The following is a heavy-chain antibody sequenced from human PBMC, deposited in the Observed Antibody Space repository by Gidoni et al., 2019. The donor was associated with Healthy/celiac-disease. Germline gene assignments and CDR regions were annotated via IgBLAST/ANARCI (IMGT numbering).Heavy chain of an antibody. Sequence: QVQLQQSGPGLVKPSQTLSLTCAISGDSVSSNSAAWNWIRQSPSRGLEWLGRTYYRSKWYKDYAVSVKSRITINPDTSKNQFSLQLNSVTPEDTAVYYCARQEGYSSGYQTWFYFDYWGQGTLVTVSS. J-gene: IGHJ4*02. D-gene: IGHD3-22*01. CDR3: ARQEGYSSGYQTWFYFDY. CDR1: GDSVSSNSAA. V-gene: IGHV6-1*01. CDR2: TYYRSKWYK.